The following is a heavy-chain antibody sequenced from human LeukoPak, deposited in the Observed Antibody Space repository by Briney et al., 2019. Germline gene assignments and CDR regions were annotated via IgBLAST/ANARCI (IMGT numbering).Heavy chain of an antibody. J-gene: IGHJ4*02. V-gene: IGHV3-11*04. CDR1: GFTFSDYY. CDR3: ARYGSGSYYNRYFDY. Sequence: PGGSLRLSCAASGFTFSDYYMSWIRQAPGKGLEWVSYISSSGSTIYYADSVKGRFTISRDNAKNSLYLQMNSLGAEDTAVYYCARYGSGSYYNRYFDYWGQGTLVTVSS. CDR2: ISSSGSTI. D-gene: IGHD3-10*01.